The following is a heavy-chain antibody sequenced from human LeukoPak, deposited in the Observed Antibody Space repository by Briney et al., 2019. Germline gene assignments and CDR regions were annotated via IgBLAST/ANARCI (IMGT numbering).Heavy chain of an antibody. D-gene: IGHD3-3*01. Sequence: GGSLRLSCAASGFTVSSNYMSWVRQAPGKGLEWVSVIYSGGSTYYADSVKGRFTISRDNSKNTLYLQMNSLRAEDTAVYYCAKVRITGYYDFWSGLPPGPYYFDYWGQGTLVTVSS. CDR3: AKVRITGYYDFWSGLPPGPYYFDY. CDR2: IYSGGST. J-gene: IGHJ4*02. V-gene: IGHV3-53*01. CDR1: GFTVSSNY.